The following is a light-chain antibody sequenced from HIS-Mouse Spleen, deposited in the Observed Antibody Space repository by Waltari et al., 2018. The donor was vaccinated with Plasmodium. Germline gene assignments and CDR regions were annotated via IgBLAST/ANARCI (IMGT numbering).Light chain of an antibody. CDR3: RQYVNLPLT. CDR2: DAS. V-gene: IGKV1-33*01. Sequence: DIQMTQHPPSRSASVGDRVTITCPQGQDISNYLNCYQQKPWKTPKLLIYDASNLETGVPSRCSVSGSGTDFTFSISSLRPENIATYYCRQYVNLPLTFGGGTKVEIK. J-gene: IGKJ4*02. CDR1: QDISNY.